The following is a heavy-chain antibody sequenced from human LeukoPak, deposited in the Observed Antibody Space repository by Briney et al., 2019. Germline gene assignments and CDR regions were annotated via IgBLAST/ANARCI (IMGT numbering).Heavy chain of an antibody. V-gene: IGHV4-4*07. J-gene: IGHJ4*02. CDR3: ARGVARSSKFHFSYYFDY. CDR2: ISGSGTI. Sequence: SSETLSLTCTVSGGSIHSYWSWIRQPAGKGLEWIGRISGSGTITYNPSLKSRVTISVDTSKNQFSLKLSSVTAADTAVYYCARGVARSSKFHFSYYFDYWGQGTLVTVSS. CDR1: GGSIHSY. D-gene: IGHD6-6*01.